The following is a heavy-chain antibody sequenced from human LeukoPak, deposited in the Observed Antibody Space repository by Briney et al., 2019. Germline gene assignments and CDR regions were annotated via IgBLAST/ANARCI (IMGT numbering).Heavy chain of an antibody. CDR1: GGTFSSYA. CDR2: IIPILGIA. Sequence: ASVKVSCKASGGTFSSYAISWVRQAPGQGLEWMGRIIPILGIANYAQKFQGRVTITADKSTSTAYMELSSLRSEDTAVYYCATTAAHYDYGMDVWGQGTTVTVSS. D-gene: IGHD2-2*01. V-gene: IGHV1-69*04. J-gene: IGHJ6*02. CDR3: ATTAAHYDYGMDV.